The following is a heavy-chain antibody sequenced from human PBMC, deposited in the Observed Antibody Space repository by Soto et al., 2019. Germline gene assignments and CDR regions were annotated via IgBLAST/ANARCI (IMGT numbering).Heavy chain of an antibody. V-gene: IGHV4-59*12. Sequence: SETLSLTCTVSGGSISSYYWSWIRQPPGKGLEWIGYIYYSGSTNYNPSLKSRVTISVDTSKNQFSLKLSSVTAEDTAVYYCARGALHNFYMDVWGKGTTVTVSS. J-gene: IGHJ6*03. CDR3: ARGALHNFYMDV. CDR2: IYYSGST. CDR1: GGSISSYY.